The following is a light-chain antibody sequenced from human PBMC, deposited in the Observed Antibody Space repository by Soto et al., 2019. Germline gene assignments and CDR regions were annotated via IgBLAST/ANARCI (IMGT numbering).Light chain of an antibody. CDR1: MRDIGAYNL. J-gene: IGLJ2*01. V-gene: IGLV2-14*03. Sequence: QSALTQPASVSGSPGQSITISCAGTMRDIGAYNLVSWYQQHPGKAPQLIIYEVRNRPSGISFRFSGSKSGNTASLTISGLQAEDEADYYCSSFTSKSTLILGGGTKVTVL. CDR2: EVR. CDR3: SSFTSKSTLI.